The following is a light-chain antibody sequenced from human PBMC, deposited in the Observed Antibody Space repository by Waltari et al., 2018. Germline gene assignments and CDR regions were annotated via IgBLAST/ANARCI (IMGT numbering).Light chain of an antibody. Sequence: QSTLTQPASVSGSPGQSITISCTGTSSDVGRYVLVSLYQQHPGKAPKLMIYEVNKRPSGVSDRFSGSKSGSTAFLTISGLQAEDEAHYYCCSYAGSSVFKVLFGGGTKLTVL. CDR1: SSDVGRYVL. CDR2: EVN. V-gene: IGLV2-23*02. J-gene: IGLJ2*01. CDR3: CSYAGSSVFKVL.